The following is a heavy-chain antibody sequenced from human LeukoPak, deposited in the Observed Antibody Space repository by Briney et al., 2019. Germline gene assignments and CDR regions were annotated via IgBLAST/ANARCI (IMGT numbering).Heavy chain of an antibody. D-gene: IGHD6-19*01. Sequence: SETLSLTCTVSGGSISSYYWSWIRQPPGKGLEWIGYIYYSGSTNYNPSLKSRVTISVDTSKNQFSLKLSSVTAADTAVYYCASANGVSGWYYFDYWGQGTLVTVSS. CDR1: GGSISSYY. J-gene: IGHJ4*02. V-gene: IGHV4-59*12. CDR2: IYYSGST. CDR3: ASANGVSGWYYFDY.